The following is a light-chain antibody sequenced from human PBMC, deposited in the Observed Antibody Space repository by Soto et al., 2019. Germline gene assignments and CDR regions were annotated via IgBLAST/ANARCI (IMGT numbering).Light chain of an antibody. CDR3: EDCYSTPLT. J-gene: IGKJ4*01. CDR2: AAS. Sequence: IQMTQSPSSLSASVGDSVTITCRASPSISTYLHWYQQKPGKAPNLLIYAASTLQSGVPSRCSGSGSGTDFPLTNSSLQPEDFATYFCEDCYSTPLTFGGGTKVDI. CDR1: PSISTY. V-gene: IGKV1-39*01.